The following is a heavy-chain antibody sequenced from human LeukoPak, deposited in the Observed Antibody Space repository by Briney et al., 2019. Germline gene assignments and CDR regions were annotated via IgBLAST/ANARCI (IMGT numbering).Heavy chain of an antibody. V-gene: IGHV3-48*03. CDR1: GFTLSSYE. J-gene: IGHJ4*02. CDR2: ISSIAITI. Sequence: GGSLRLSCVASGFTLSSYEMNWVRQSPGGGLEWVSYISSIAITIDYAESVRGGFTISRDTAKKSLYLHMRSVRDEGTAVYYCARAGPTVTNYFDHWGQGTLVTVSS. CDR3: ARAGPTVTNYFDH. D-gene: IGHD4-17*01.